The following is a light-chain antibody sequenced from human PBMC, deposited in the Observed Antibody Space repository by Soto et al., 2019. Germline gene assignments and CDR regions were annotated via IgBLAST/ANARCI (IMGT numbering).Light chain of an antibody. CDR1: SANVGTNT. CDR2: SNN. CDR3: AAWDDSLNGWV. J-gene: IGLJ3*02. Sequence: QSALTQPPSASGTPGQRVAISCSGSSANVGTNTVNWYQQLPGTAPKLLVHSNNQRPSGVPDRFSGSKSGTSASLAISGLRSEDEADYYCAAWDDSLNGWVFGGGTKLTVL. V-gene: IGLV1-44*01.